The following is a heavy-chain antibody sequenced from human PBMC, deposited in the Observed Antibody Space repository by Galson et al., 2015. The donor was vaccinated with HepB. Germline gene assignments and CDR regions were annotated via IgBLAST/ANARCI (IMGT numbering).Heavy chain of an antibody. D-gene: IGHD7-27*01. V-gene: IGHV3-7*01. CDR1: GFTFSIYW. CDR2: IKQDGSEK. J-gene: IGHJ4*02. Sequence: SLRLSCAASGFTFSIYWMTWVRQAPGKGLECVANIKQDGSEKYYVDSVKGRFTISRDNAKKLLYLQMNSLRAEDTAVYYCARTGDDYWGQGTLVTVSS. CDR3: ARTGDDY.